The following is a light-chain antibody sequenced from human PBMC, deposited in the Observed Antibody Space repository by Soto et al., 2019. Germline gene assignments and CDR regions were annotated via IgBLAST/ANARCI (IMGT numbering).Light chain of an antibody. CDR3: QHYGSSQT. J-gene: IGKJ1*01. CDR2: GAS. V-gene: IGKV3-20*01. Sequence: EIVLTQSPGTLSLSPGERATLSCRASQSVSSSYLAWYQQKPGQAPRLLIYGASSRATGIPDRFSGSGSGTYFTLTISILEPGDFAVYYCQHYGSSQTFGHGTKVELK. CDR1: QSVSSSY.